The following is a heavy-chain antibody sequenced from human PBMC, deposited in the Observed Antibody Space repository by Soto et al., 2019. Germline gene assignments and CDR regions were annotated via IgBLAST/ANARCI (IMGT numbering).Heavy chain of an antibody. CDR3: ASWWDYDY. CDR1: GFTFSSYS. J-gene: IGHJ4*02. V-gene: IGHV3-48*01. CDR2: ISSSSSVI. Sequence: EVQLVESGGGLVQPGGSLRLSCSASGFTFSSYSMSWVRQAPGKGLEWVSYISSSSSVIYYADSVKGRFTISRDDAKNALYLQMNSLRVEDTAVYYCASWWDYDYWGQGTLVTVSP. D-gene: IGHD2-8*02.